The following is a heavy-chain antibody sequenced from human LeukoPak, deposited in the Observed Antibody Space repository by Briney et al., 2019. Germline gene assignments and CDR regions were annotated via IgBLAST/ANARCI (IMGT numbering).Heavy chain of an antibody. J-gene: IGHJ4*02. V-gene: IGHV3-66*01. D-gene: IGHD3-10*01. CDR1: GFTVSSNY. CDR2: IYSGGST. Sequence: GGSLRLSCAASGFTVSSNYMSWVRQAPGKGLEWVSVIYSGGSTYYADFVKGRFTISRDNSKNTLYLQMNSLRAEDTAVYYCARVLAIVRGVIDYWGQGTLVTVSS. CDR3: ARVLAIVRGVIDY.